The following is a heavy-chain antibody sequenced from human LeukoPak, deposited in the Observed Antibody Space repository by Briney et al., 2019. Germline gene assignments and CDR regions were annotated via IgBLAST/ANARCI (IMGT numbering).Heavy chain of an antibody. J-gene: IGHJ4*02. CDR2: ISYDGSNK. V-gene: IGHV3-30*18. Sequence: GGSLRLSCAASGFTFSSYGMHWVRQAPGKGLEWVAVISYDGSNKYYADSVKGRFTISRDNSKNTLYLQMNSLRAEDTVVYYCAKDLEMATGYWGQGTLVTVSS. D-gene: IGHD5-24*01. CDR1: GFTFSSYG. CDR3: AKDLEMATGY.